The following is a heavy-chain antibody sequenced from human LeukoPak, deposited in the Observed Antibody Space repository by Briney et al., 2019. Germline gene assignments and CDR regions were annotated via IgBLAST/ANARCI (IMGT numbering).Heavy chain of an antibody. CDR1: GGSISSYY. V-gene: IGHV4-59*12. CDR3: ARGYYDSSVGFDY. D-gene: IGHD3-22*01. Sequence: SETLSLTCTVSGGSISSYYWSWIRQPPGKGLEWIGYIYYSGSTNYNPSLKSRVTISVDTSKNQFSLKLSSVTAADTAVYYCARGYYDSSVGFDYWGQGTLVTVSS. CDR2: IYYSGST. J-gene: IGHJ4*02.